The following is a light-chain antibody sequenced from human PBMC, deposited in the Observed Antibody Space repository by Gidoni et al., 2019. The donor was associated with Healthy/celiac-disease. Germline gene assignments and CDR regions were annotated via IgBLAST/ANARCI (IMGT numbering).Light chain of an antibody. Sequence: AIRMTQSPSSFSASTGDRVTITCRASQGISSYLAWYKQKPGKDPKLLIYAASTLQSGVPSRFSGSGSGTDFTLTISCLQSEDFATYYCQQYYSYRTFGQXTKVEIK. J-gene: IGKJ1*01. CDR3: QQYYSYRT. V-gene: IGKV1-8*01. CDR2: AAS. CDR1: QGISSY.